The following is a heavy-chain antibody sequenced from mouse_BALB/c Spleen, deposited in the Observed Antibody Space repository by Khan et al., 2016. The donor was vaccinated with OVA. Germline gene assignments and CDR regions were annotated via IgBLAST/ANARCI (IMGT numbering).Heavy chain of an antibody. V-gene: IGHV5-17*02. CDR3: ATSYYYGYYFDY. Sequence: EVQLVESGGGLVQPGGSRKLSCAASGFTFSSYGMHWVRQAPEKGLEWVAYISGDSSTIYYADTVKGRFTISRDNPKNTMFLQMTSLMSEVTAMYYVATSYYYGYYFDYWGPGTTLTVSS. D-gene: IGHD1-1*01. CDR2: ISGDSSTI. CDR1: GFTFSSYG. J-gene: IGHJ2*01.